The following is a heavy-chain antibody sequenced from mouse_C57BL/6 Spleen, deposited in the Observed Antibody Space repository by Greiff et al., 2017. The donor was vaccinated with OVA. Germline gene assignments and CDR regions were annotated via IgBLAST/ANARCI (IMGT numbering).Heavy chain of an antibody. Sequence: QVQLQQPGAELVRPGSSVKLSCKASGYTFNTYWMHWVKQRPIPGLEWIGNIDPSDSETHYNQKFKDKATLTVDKSSSTAYMQLSSLTSEDSAVYYCAREAPHSSGYFYWGQGTTLTVSS. D-gene: IGHD3-2*02. V-gene: IGHV1-52*01. CDR1: GYTFNTYW. J-gene: IGHJ2*01. CDR2: IDPSDSET. CDR3: AREAPHSSGYFY.